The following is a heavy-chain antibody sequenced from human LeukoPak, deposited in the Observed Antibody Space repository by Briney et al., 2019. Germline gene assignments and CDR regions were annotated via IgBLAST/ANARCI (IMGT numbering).Heavy chain of an antibody. V-gene: IGHV4-59*01. Sequence: SETLSLTCTVSGGSISSYYWSWIRQPPGKGLEWIGYIYYSWSTNYNPSLKSRVTISVDTSKNQFSLKLSSVTAADTAVYYCARVAVAGTWAFDIWGQGTMVTVSS. J-gene: IGHJ3*02. CDR3: ARVAVAGTWAFDI. CDR2: IYYSWST. CDR1: GGSISSYY. D-gene: IGHD6-19*01.